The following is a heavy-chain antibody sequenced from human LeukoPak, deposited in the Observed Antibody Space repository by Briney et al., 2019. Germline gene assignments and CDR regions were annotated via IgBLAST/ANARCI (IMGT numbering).Heavy chain of an antibody. D-gene: IGHD3-10*01. CDR2: IGSDGRT. Sequence: GGSLRLSCAASGFTVSSNYMSWVRQAPGKGLECVSVIGSDGRTYYANSVKGRFTISRDISKNMLYLQMNSLRDEDTAFYYCARLSAIYHGSGSLIDYWGQGTLVTVSS. J-gene: IGHJ4*02. CDR3: ARLSAIYHGSGSLIDY. CDR1: GFTVSSNY. V-gene: IGHV3-53*01.